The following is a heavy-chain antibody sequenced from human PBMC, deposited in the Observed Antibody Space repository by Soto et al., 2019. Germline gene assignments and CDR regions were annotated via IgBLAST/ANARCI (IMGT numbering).Heavy chain of an antibody. D-gene: IGHD6-6*01. V-gene: IGHV3-23*01. J-gene: IGHJ4*02. CDR1: GFTFSSYA. CDR2: ISGSGGST. Sequence: GGSLRLSCAASGFTFSSYAMSWVRQAPGKGLEWVSAISGSGGSTYYADSVKGRFTISRDNSKNTLYLQMNSLRAEGTAVYYCATYLPSYSSSSFGAKYFDYWGQGILVTVSS. CDR3: ATYLPSYSSSSFGAKYFDY.